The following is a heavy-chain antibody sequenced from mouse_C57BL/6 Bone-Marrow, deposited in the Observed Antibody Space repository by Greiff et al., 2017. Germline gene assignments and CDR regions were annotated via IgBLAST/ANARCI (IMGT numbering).Heavy chain of an antibody. V-gene: IGHV5-12*01. CDR3: ARHEGYDSFAY. J-gene: IGHJ3*01. CDR1: GFTFSDYY. Sequence: EVKLMESGGGLVQPGGSLKLSCAASGFTFSDYYMYWVRQTPEKRLEWVAYISNGGGSTYYPDTVKGRFTLSRDNAKNTLYLQMSRLKSEDTAMYYCARHEGYDSFAYWGQGTLVTVSA. D-gene: IGHD2-2*01. CDR2: ISNGGGST.